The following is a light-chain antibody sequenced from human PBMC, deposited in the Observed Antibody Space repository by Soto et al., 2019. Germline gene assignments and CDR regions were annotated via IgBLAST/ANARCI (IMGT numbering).Light chain of an antibody. V-gene: IGKV3-15*01. CDR1: QSVSTN. CDR3: QQFDNWPLT. Sequence: EIVMTQSPATLPVSPGERVTLSCRDSQSVSTNLAWYQQKPGQVPRLLISGASTRATGIPARFSGSGSGTEFTLTISRLQSEDFAVYYCQQFDNWPLTFGQGTRLEIK. CDR2: GAS. J-gene: IGKJ5*01.